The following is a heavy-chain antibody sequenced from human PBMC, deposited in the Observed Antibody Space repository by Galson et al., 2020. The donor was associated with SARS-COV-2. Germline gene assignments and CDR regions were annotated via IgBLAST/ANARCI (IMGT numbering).Heavy chain of an antibody. CDR3: TREENVFLVVAATRMGYFDY. D-gene: IGHD2-15*01. J-gene: IGHJ4*02. CDR2: INSTGST. Sequence: ANLSITCASSGRSLSGYYPTTVRHPPAKGLGRAWEINSTGSTDSMLPLKTRPTISVYTSKNHITLKQTSVTAADTTVYYCTREENVFLVVAATRMGYFDYWGQGTLATVSS. CDR1: GRSLSGYY. V-gene: IGHV4-34*01.